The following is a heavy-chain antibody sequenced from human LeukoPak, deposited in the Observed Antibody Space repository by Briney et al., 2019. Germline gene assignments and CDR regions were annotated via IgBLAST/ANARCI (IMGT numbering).Heavy chain of an antibody. CDR3: ARNYCSSTSCLPTDY. V-gene: IGHV1-3*01. Sequence: ASVKVSCKASGYTFTSYAMHWVRQAPGQRLEWMGWINAGNGNTKYSQKFQGRVTITRDTSASTAYMELGSLRSEDTAVYYCARNYCSSTSCLPTDYWGQGTLVTVSS. CDR2: INAGNGNT. D-gene: IGHD2-2*01. J-gene: IGHJ4*02. CDR1: GYTFTSYA.